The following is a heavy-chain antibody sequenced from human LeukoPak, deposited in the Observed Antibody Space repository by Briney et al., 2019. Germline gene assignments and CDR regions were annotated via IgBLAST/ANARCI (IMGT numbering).Heavy chain of an antibody. Sequence: ASVKVSCKASGYTFTSYYMHWVRQAPGQGLEWMGIINPSGGSTSYAQKFQGRVTMTRDTSTSTVYMELSSLRPEDTAVYYCARASISGGSYCPADYWGQGTLVTVSS. J-gene: IGHJ4*02. CDR1: GYTFTSYY. CDR2: INPSGGST. D-gene: IGHD1-26*01. V-gene: IGHV1-46*01. CDR3: ARASISGGSYCPADY.